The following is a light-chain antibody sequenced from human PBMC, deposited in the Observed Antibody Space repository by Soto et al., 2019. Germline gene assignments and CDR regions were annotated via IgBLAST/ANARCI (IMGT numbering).Light chain of an antibody. J-gene: IGKJ1*01. Sequence: DIQMTQSPSTLSASVGDRVTITCRASQSISLSLAWHQQKPGKAPKPLMYKASSLESGAPSRFSSSGSGTEFTLTISSLQPDDFATYYCQQYRYFPWTFGQGTKVEIK. CDR2: KAS. CDR3: QQYRYFPWT. V-gene: IGKV1-5*03. CDR1: QSISLS.